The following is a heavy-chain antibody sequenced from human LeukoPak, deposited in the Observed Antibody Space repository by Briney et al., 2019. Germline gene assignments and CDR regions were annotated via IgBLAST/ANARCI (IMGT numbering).Heavy chain of an antibody. CDR1: GYTFTSYY. D-gene: IGHD3-10*01. V-gene: IGHV1-46*01. CDR2: INPSGGST. J-gene: IGHJ4*02. CDR3: ARENGSGSYYGVGYFDY. Sequence: ASVKVSCKASGYTFTSYYMHWVRQAPGQGLEWMGIINPSGGSTSYAQKFQGRVTMTRDTSTSTVYMELSSLRSEDTAVYYCARENGSGSYYGVGYFDYWGQGTLVTVSS.